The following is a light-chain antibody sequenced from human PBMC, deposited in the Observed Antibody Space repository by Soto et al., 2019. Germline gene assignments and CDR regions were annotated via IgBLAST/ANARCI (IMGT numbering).Light chain of an antibody. CDR3: QQRYSWLRA. J-gene: IGKJ1*01. CDR1: QSVSSS. CDR2: SGY. Sequence: EVVVTQSPDTLSLSPGETATLSCRASQSVSSSVAWYQHKPGQSPRLVVYSGYKRAPGIPARFSGSGSGTDFTLTISSLESDDFAIYYCQQRYSWLRAFGQGTKVEVK. V-gene: IGKV3-11*01.